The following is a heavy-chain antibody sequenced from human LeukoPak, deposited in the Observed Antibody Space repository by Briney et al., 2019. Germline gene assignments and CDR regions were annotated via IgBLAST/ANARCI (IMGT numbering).Heavy chain of an antibody. CDR3: ARVDSYGPTFDY. J-gene: IGHJ4*02. D-gene: IGHD5-18*01. CDR2: ISSSGRMI. Sequence: GGSLRLSCAASGFTFSSYEMNWVRQAPGEGLEWVSYISSSGRMIHYADSVKGRFTISRDNAKSTLYLQMNSLRADDTAVYYCARVDSYGPTFDYWGQGTLVTVSS. V-gene: IGHV3-48*03. CDR1: GFTFSSYE.